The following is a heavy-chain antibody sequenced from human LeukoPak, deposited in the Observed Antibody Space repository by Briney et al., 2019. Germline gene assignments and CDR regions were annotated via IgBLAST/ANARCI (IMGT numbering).Heavy chain of an antibody. J-gene: IGHJ4*02. D-gene: IGHD4-11*01. CDR2: IYSGGST. V-gene: IGHV3-66*01. CDR3: AREGTV. Sequence: GGSLRLSCAASGFTVSSNSMSWVRQAPGKGLEWVSIIYSGGSTYNADSVKGRFTISRDNSKNTLYLQMNSLRTEDTAVYYCAREGTVRGQGTLVTVSS. CDR1: GFTVSSNS.